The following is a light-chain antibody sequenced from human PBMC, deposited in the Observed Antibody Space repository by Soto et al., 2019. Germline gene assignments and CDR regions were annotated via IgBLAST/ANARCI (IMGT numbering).Light chain of an antibody. Sequence: EIVLTQSPATLSLSPGERATLSCRASQSVSSYLAWYQQKPGQAPRLLIYDASNRTAGIPARFSGSGSGTDFSLTISSLEPEDFVVYYCQQRSKWPPYTFGQGTKLEIK. J-gene: IGKJ2*01. CDR1: QSVSSY. CDR3: QQRSKWPPYT. CDR2: DAS. V-gene: IGKV3-11*01.